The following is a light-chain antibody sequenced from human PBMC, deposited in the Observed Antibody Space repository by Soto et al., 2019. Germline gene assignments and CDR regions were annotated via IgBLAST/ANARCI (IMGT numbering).Light chain of an antibody. CDR2: LGS. CDR1: QSLLHSNGYNY. V-gene: IGKV2-28*01. Sequence: DIVMTQSPLSLPVTPGEPASISCRSSQSLLHSNGYNYLDWYLQKPGQSPQLLVYLGSTRASGVPYTFRISGSDTEFTLKISRVEAVDVGVYYFMQTLQRPLTFDQGTNVEIK. CDR3: MQTLQRPLT. J-gene: IGKJ1*01.